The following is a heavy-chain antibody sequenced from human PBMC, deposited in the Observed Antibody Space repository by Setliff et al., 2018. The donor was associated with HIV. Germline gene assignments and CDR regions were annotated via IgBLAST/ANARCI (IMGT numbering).Heavy chain of an antibody. V-gene: IGHV4-39*01. CDR3: ARGSNKRGYTYAYAFDP. Sequence: SETLSLTCTVSAGSIRSSTYYWAWIRQPPGKGLEWIGTIYYSGSTYYNPSLKSRVTMSVGTTKNQFSLTLSSVNAADTAVYYCARGSNKRGYTYAYAFDPWGQGTL. D-gene: IGHD5-18*01. CDR2: IYYSGST. J-gene: IGHJ5*02. CDR1: AGSIRSSTYY.